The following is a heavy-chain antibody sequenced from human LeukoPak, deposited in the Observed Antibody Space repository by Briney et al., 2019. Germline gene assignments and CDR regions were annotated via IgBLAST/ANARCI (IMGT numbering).Heavy chain of an antibody. Sequence: PGGSLRLSCAASGFNFDDYAMHWVRQAPGKGLEWVSLVSWDGGSTYYGDSVKGRFIISRDNRKNSLYLQMNGLRVEDTALYYCVKGSDGGNEGLFDPWGQGTLVTVSS. V-gene: IGHV3-43D*03. CDR3: VKGSDGGNEGLFDP. D-gene: IGHD4-23*01. CDR1: GFNFDDYA. J-gene: IGHJ5*02. CDR2: VSWDGGST.